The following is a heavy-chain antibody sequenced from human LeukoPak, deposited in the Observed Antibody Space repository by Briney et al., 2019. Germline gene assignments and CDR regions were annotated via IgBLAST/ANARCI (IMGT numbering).Heavy chain of an antibody. V-gene: IGHV7-4-1*02. CDR2: INTNTGNP. D-gene: IGHD3-3*01. CDR1: GYTFTSYA. CDR3: ARFTIFGVNNWFDP. Sequence: ASVKVSCKASGYTFTSYAMNWVRQAPGQGLEWMGWINTNTGNPTYAQGFTGRFVFSLDTSVSTAYLQISSLKVEDTAVYYCARFTIFGVNNWFDPWGQGTLVTVSS. J-gene: IGHJ5*02.